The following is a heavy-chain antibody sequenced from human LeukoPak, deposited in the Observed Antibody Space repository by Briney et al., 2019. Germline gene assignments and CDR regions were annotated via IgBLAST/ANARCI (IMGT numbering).Heavy chain of an antibody. J-gene: IGHJ4*02. CDR3: ARVIAAAGGRDYFDY. Sequence: EASVKVSCKASGGTFSSYAISWVRQAPGQGLEWMGGIIPIFGTANYAQKFQGRVTITADKSTSTAYMELSSLRSEDTAVYYCARVIAAAGGRDYFDYWGQGTLVTVSS. V-gene: IGHV1-69*06. D-gene: IGHD6-13*01. CDR2: IIPIFGTA. CDR1: GGTFSSYA.